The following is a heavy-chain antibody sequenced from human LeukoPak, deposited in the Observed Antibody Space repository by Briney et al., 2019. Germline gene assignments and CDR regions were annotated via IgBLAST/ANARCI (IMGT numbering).Heavy chain of an antibody. CDR3: ARQDDYYYYFDY. D-gene: IGHD5-24*01. CDR2: IYYSGST. CDR1: GFTFSSYW. Sequence: GSLRLSCAASGFTFSSYWMSWVRQPPGKGLEWIGSIYYSGSTYYNPSLRSRVTISVDTSKNQFSLKLSSVTAADTAVYYCARQDDYYYYFDYWGQGTLVTVSS. V-gene: IGHV4-39*01. J-gene: IGHJ4*02.